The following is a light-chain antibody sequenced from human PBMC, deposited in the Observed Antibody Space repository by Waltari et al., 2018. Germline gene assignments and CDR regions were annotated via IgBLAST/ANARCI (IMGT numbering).Light chain of an antibody. CDR3: QRYNSYANT. CDR1: QSINTY. V-gene: IGKV1-5*01. J-gene: IGKJ2*01. Sequence: DILMTQSPSTLSASVGDRVTITCRASQSINTYLAWYQRKPGKAPKLLIYGASTLESGVPGRFSGTGSVTEFTLTISSLQPDDFATYYCQRYNSYANTFGQGTKVDIK. CDR2: GAS.